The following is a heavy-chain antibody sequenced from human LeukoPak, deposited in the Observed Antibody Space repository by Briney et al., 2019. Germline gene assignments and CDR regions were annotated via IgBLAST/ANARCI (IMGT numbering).Heavy chain of an antibody. J-gene: IGHJ1*01. Sequence: GGSLRLSCAASGFTFSSYGMHWVRQAPGKGLEWVAVISYDGSNKYYADSVKGRFTISRDNSKNTLYLQMNSLRAEDTAVYYCARGYDSSGYYLSTEYFQHWGQGTLVTVSS. CDR3: ARGYDSSGYYLSTEYFQH. V-gene: IGHV3-30*03. CDR2: ISYDGSNK. CDR1: GFTFSSYG. D-gene: IGHD3-22*01.